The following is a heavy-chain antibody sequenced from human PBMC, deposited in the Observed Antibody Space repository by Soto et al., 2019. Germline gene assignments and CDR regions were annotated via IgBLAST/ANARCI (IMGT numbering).Heavy chain of an antibody. V-gene: IGHV4-39*01. CDR3: ARGVHTAAGTVGDWFDP. CDR1: GGSISSSSYY. Sequence: PSETLSLTCTVSGGSISSSSYYWGWIRQPPGKGLEWIGSIYYSGSTYYNPSLKSRVTISVDTSKNQFSLKLSSVTAADTAVYYCARGVHTAAGTVGDWFDPWGQGTLVTVSS. J-gene: IGHJ5*02. CDR2: IYYSGST. D-gene: IGHD6-13*01.